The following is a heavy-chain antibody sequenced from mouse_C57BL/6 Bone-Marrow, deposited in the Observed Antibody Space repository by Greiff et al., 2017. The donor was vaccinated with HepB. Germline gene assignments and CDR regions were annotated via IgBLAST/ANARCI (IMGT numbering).Heavy chain of an antibody. J-gene: IGHJ1*03. CDR3: LVYYYGSRYFDV. D-gene: IGHD1-1*01. V-gene: IGHV14-1*01. CDR1: GFNIKDYY. CDR2: IDPEDGDT. Sequence: EVQRVESGAELVRPGASVKLSCTASGFNIKDYYMHWVKQRPEQGLEWIGRIDPEDGDTEYAPKFQGKATMTADTSSNTAYLQLSSLTSEDTAVYYCLVYYYGSRYFDVWGTGTTVTVSS.